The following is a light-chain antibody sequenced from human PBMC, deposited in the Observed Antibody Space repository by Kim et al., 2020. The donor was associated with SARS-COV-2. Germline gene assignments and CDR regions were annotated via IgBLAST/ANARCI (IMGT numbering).Light chain of an antibody. CDR2: DVT. J-gene: IGLJ3*02. V-gene: IGLV2-14*03. CDR3: SSYSGSDTWV. Sequence: QSITISCTGSSSDIGGYNYVSWFQQHPGQAPKLMIYDVTKWPSGISNRFSGSKSGNTASLTISGLQAEDEADYYCSSYSGSDTWVFGGGTKLTVL. CDR1: SSDIGGYNY.